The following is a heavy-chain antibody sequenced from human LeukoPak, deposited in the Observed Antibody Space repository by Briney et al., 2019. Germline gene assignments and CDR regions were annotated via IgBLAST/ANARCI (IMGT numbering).Heavy chain of an antibody. Sequence: GGSLRLSCAASGFIFSGDFMSWVRQAPGKGLEWVSVIYSDGSTYYADSVKGRSTISRDNSKNTLDLQMTGLRAEDTAVYYCARERGRGRDSPWFDYWGQGTLVTVSS. V-gene: IGHV3-53*01. CDR1: GFIFSGDF. J-gene: IGHJ4*02. D-gene: IGHD1-26*01. CDR3: ARERGRGRDSPWFDY. CDR2: IYSDGST.